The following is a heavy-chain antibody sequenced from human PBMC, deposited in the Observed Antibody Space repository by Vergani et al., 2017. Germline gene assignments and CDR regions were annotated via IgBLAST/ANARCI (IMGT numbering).Heavy chain of an antibody. CDR2: IYYSGST. CDR1: GCSISSSSYY. Sequence: QLQLQESGPGLVKPSETLSLTCTVSGCSISSSSYYWGWIRQPPGKGLEWIGSIYYSGSTYYNPSLNSRVTISVDTSKNQFSLKLSSVTAADTAVYYCARHTVGIVVVTALYYFDYWGQGTLVTVSS. D-gene: IGHD2-21*02. V-gene: IGHV4-39*01. J-gene: IGHJ4*02. CDR3: ARHTVGIVVVTALYYFDY.